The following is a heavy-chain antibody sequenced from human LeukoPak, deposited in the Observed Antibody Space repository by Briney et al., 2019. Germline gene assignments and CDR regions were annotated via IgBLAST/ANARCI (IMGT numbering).Heavy chain of an antibody. J-gene: IGHJ6*04. CDR1: RFTINSYG. CDR2: ICYGRSNK. Sequence: GVTLTLYCTASRFTINSYGMLWLPQAPGQGLEGGADICYGRSNKYYADSVKGRFTISRDNSKNTLYLQMNSLRAEDTAVYYCARDWGGYDSCYYYYGMDVWGKGTTVTVSS. V-gene: IGHV3-33*01. CDR3: ARDWGGYDSCYYYYGMDV. D-gene: IGHD5-12*01.